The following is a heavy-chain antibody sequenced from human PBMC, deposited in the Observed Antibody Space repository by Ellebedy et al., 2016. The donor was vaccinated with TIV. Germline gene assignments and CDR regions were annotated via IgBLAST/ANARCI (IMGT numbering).Heavy chain of an antibody. V-gene: IGHV3-48*02. CDR2: ISGSSTSNI. CDR1: GFTFSYYS. D-gene: IGHD6-19*01. Sequence: GESLKISCAASGFTFSYYSMNWVRQAPGKGLEWVSYISGSSTSNIYYADSVKGRVTISRDNAKNSLYLQMNSMRDEDTAVYYCASGYSGGWYGIDQWGQGTLVTVSS. CDR3: ASGYSGGWYGIDQ. J-gene: IGHJ4*02.